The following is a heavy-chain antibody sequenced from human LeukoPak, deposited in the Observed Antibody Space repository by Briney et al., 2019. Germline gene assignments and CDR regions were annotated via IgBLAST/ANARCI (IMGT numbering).Heavy chain of an antibody. J-gene: IGHJ5*02. Sequence: ASVKVSCKASGYTFTGCYLHWVRQAPGQGLEWMGWINPSGGTNYAQKFQGRVTMTRDTSISTAYMELSRLRSDDTAVYYCARDQRSCSGGSCYPGWFAPWGQGTLVTVSS. V-gene: IGHV1-2*02. D-gene: IGHD2-15*01. CDR3: ARDQRSCSGGSCYPGWFAP. CDR2: INPSGGT. CDR1: GYTFTGCY.